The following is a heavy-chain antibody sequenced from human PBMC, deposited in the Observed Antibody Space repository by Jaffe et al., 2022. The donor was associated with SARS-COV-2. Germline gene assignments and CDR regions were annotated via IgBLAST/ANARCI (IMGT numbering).Heavy chain of an antibody. CDR1: GFTFGDYA. CDR2: IRSKVYGGTT. Sequence: EVHLVESGGGLVKPGRSLRVACTASGFTFGDYAMSWFRQAPGKGLEWVGFIRSKVYGGTTEYAASVKGRFTISRDDSKRIAYLQMNSLRTEDTAVYFCTRDRLAYYYDTTGRVGNFDYWGQGTLVTVSS. V-gene: IGHV3-49*05. CDR3: TRDRLAYYYDTTGRVGNFDY. D-gene: IGHD3-22*01. J-gene: IGHJ4*02.